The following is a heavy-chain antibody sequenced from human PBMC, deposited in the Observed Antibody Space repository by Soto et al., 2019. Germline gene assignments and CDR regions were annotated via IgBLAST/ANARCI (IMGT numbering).Heavy chain of an antibody. J-gene: IGHJ5*02. CDR2: IYWDDAK. CDR3: AHRLGGDIVCDEDWFVP. V-gene: IGHV2-5*02. Sequence: QITLTESGPPLVKPTPTLTLTCTFSGFSLSTSGVGVGWIRQPPGKSLEWLALIYWDDAKRYSPSLKSRLTITNDTSKTQVVLTMPNMDPVDTATYYCAHRLGGDIVCDEDWFVPWGQGTLVTVSS. D-gene: IGHD2-15*01. CDR1: GFSLSTSGVG.